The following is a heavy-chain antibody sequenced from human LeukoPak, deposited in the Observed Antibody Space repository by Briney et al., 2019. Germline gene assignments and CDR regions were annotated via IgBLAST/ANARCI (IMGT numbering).Heavy chain of an antibody. CDR3: ARERYYYGSGPRKTFDY. D-gene: IGHD3-10*01. CDR2: INHSGST. Sequence: SETLSLTCAVYGGSFSGYYWSWIRQPPGKGLEWIGEINHSGSTNYNPSHKSRVTISVDTSKNQFSVKLSSVTAADTAVYYCARERYYYGSGPRKTFDYWGQGTLVTVSS. V-gene: IGHV4-34*01. CDR1: GGSFSGYY. J-gene: IGHJ4*02.